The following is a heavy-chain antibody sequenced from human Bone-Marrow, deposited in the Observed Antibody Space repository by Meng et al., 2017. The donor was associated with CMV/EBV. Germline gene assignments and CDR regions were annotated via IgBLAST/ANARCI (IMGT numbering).Heavy chain of an antibody. J-gene: IGHJ5*02. CDR3: ARDPGLAGNWFDP. V-gene: IGHV1-2*02. CDR1: GYTFTGYY. D-gene: IGHD3-10*01. Sequence: QVQLVQAGAEVKKPGASVKVSCKASGYTFTGYYMHWVRQAPGQGLEWMGWINPNSGGTNYAQKFQGRVTMTTDTSTSTAYMELRSLRSDDTAVYYCARDPGLAGNWFDPWGQGTLVTVSS. CDR2: INPNSGGT.